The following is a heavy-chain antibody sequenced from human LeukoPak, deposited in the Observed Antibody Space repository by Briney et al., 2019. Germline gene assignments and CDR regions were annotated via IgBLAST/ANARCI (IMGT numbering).Heavy chain of an antibody. CDR1: GFTFSDYY. D-gene: IGHD2-2*01. J-gene: IGHJ5*02. CDR3: ARDPDSQYCSSTSCAGWFDP. CDR2: ISSSGSTI. V-gene: IGHV3-11*01. Sequence: GGSLRLSCAASGFTFSDYYMSWIRQAPGKGLEWVSYISSSGSTIYYADSVKGRFTISRDNAKNSLYLQMNSLRAEDTAVYYCARDPDSQYCSSTSCAGWFDPWGQGTLVTVSS.